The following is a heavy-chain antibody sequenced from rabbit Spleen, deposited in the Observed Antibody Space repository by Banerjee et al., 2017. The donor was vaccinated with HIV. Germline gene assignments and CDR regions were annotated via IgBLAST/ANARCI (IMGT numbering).Heavy chain of an antibody. Sequence: QSLEESGGDLVKPGASLTLTCIASGVSFSATSYMCWVRQAPGKGLEWIACIDTGSSGFTYFASWAKGRFTSSKTSSTTVTLQLTSLTAADTATYFCARDTSSSFSSYGMDLWGPGTLVTVS. CDR1: GVSFSATSY. CDR3: ARDTSSSFSSYGMDL. V-gene: IGHV1S40*01. J-gene: IGHJ6*01. CDR2: IDTGSSGFT. D-gene: IGHD1-1*01.